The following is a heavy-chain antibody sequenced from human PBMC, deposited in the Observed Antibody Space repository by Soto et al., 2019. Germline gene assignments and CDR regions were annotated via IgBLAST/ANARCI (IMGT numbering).Heavy chain of an antibody. CDR3: AIYDFWSGSIDY. J-gene: IGHJ4*02. D-gene: IGHD3-3*01. CDR1: GYSFTSYY. Sequence: ASVKVSCKACGYSFTSYYMHWVRQAPGQGLEWMGIINPSGGSTSYAQKFQGRVTMTRDTSTSTVYMELSSLRSEDTAVYYCAIYDFWSGSIDYWGQGTLVTVSS. V-gene: IGHV1-46*01. CDR2: INPSGGST.